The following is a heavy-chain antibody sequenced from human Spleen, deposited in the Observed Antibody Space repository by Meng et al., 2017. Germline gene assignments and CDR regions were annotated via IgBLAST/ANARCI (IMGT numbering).Heavy chain of an antibody. CDR2: ISNDGSNK. CDR1: GFTFSSYA. J-gene: IGHJ4*02. CDR3: ARGGSSDLPLDY. D-gene: IGHD6-19*01. V-gene: IGHV3-30*04. Sequence: LSLTCAASGFTFSSYAIHWVRQAPGKGLEWVAFISNDGSNKYYVDSVRGRFTISRENSKNTLYLQMNSLRAEDTAIYYCARGGSSDLPLDYWGQGTLVTVSS.